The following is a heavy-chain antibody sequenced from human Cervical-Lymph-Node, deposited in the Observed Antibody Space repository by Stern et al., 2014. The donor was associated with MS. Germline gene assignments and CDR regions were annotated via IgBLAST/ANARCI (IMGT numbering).Heavy chain of an antibody. CDR2: ISSSSSTI. J-gene: IGHJ6*02. CDR3: ARRIAAAGPYYGMDV. V-gene: IGHV3-48*02. D-gene: IGHD6-13*01. Sequence: ELHLVESGGGLVQPGGSLRLSCAASGFTFSSYSMNWVRQAPGKGLEWVSYISSSSSTIYYADSVKGRFTISRDNAKNSLYLQMNSLRDEDTAVYYCARRIAAAGPYYGMDVWGQGTTVTVSS. CDR1: GFTFSSYS.